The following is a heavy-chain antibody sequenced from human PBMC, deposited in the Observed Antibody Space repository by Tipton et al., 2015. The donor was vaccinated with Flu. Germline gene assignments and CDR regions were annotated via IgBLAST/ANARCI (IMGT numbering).Heavy chain of an antibody. CDR2: INHSGST. V-gene: IGHV4-34*01. CDR3: ARDGYKSGGAFDI. CDR1: GGSFSGYY. D-gene: IGHD5-24*01. J-gene: IGHJ3*02. Sequence: TLSLTCAVYGGSFSGYYWSWIRQPPGKGLEWIGEINHSGSTNYNPSLKSRVTISVDTSKNQFSLKLSSVTAADTAVYYCARDGYKSGGAFDIWGQGTMVTVS.